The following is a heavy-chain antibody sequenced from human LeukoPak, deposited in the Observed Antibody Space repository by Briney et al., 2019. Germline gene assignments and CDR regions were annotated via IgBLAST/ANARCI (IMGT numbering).Heavy chain of an antibody. CDR2: ISYDGSNK. D-gene: IGHD6-6*01. J-gene: IGHJ5*02. Sequence: GRSLRLSCAASGFTFSSYAMHWVRQAPGKGLEWVAVISYDGSNKYYADSVKGRFTISRDNSKNTLYLQMNSLRAEDTAVYYCATLTTGGSSVSWFDPWAREPWSPSPQ. V-gene: IGHV3-30*01. CDR1: GFTFSSYA. CDR3: ATLTTGGSSVSWFDP.